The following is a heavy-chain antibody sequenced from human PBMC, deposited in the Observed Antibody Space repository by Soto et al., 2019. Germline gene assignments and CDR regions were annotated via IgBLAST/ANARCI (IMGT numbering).Heavy chain of an antibody. CDR3: ARGDATVKPYYFDY. CDR1: GGSISSYY. D-gene: IGHD4-17*01. J-gene: IGHJ4*02. CDR2: IYYSGST. Sequence: QVQLQESGPGLVKPSETLSLTCTVSGGSISSYYWSWIRQPPGKGLEWIGYIYYSGSTNYNPSLKNRVPISVDTSKNQFSLKLSSVTAADTAVYYCARGDATVKPYYFDYWGQGTLVTVSS. V-gene: IGHV4-59*08.